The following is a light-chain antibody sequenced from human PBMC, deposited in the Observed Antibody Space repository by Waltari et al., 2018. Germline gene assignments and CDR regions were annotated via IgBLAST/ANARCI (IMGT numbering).Light chain of an antibody. CDR1: QSISSS. J-gene: IGKJ3*01. V-gene: IGKV1-39*01. Sequence: DIQMTQSPSSLSASVGDRVTITCRASQSISSSLNWYQQKPGKAPKLLNYAASSLQTGVPSRFSGSGSGTDFTLTISSLQPEDFATYYCQQSYSTPKTFGPGTEVDIK. CDR2: AAS. CDR3: QQSYSTPKT.